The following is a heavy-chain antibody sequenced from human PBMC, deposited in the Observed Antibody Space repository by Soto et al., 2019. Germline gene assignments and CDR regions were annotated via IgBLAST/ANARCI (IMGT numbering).Heavy chain of an antibody. CDR3: VIDDAARGFGELDY. J-gene: IGHJ4*02. CDR2: IKSKTSGETR. CDR1: GFAFSPAW. V-gene: IGHV3-15*01. Sequence: GGSLRLSCAASGFAFSPAWMTWVRLAPGKGLEWVALIKSKTSGETRAYAAPVKGRFTISRDDSENTVFLQMDSLKTEDTAVYYCVIDDAARGFGELDYWGRGTLVTVSS. D-gene: IGHD3-10*01.